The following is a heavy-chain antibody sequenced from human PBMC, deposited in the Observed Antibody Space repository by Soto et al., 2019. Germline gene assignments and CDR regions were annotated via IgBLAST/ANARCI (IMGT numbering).Heavy chain of an antibody. V-gene: IGHV3-48*03. CDR3: ARDQGAYCGGDCYPTYFDY. CDR1: GFTFSSYE. CDR2: ISSSGSTI. D-gene: IGHD2-21*02. J-gene: IGHJ4*02. Sequence: GGSLRLSCAASGFTFSSYEMNWVRQAPGKGLEWVSYISSSGSTIYYADSVKGRFTISRDNAKNSLYLQMNSLRAEDTAVYYCARDQGAYCGGDCYPTYFDYWGQGILVTVSS.